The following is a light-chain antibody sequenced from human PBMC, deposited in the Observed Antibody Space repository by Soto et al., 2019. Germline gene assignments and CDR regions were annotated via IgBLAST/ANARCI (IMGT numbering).Light chain of an antibody. CDR1: QTIRGL. Sequence: EIVLTQSPATLSLSPGERATLSCRTSQTIRGLLNWYQQRPGQAPRLLIYDTSNWPTDIPARFSGSESGPDFILTISSLDPEDFGVYFCQQRHNWPITFGQGTRLDIK. CDR2: DTS. V-gene: IGKV3-11*01. J-gene: IGKJ5*01. CDR3: QQRHNWPIT.